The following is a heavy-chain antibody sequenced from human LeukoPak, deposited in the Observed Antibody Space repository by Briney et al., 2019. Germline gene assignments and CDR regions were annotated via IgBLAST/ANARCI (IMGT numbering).Heavy chain of an antibody. CDR2: ISAYNGNT. CDR1: GYTFTGSH. V-gene: IGHV1-18*04. D-gene: IGHD4-17*01. J-gene: IGHJ5*02. CDR3: ARPGKYGDYEWFDP. Sequence: ASVKVSCKASGYTFTGSHMHWVRQAPGQGLEWMGWISAYNGNTNYAQKLQGRVTLTTDTSTSTAYMELRSLRSDDTAVYYCARPGKYGDYEWFDPWGQGTLVTVSS.